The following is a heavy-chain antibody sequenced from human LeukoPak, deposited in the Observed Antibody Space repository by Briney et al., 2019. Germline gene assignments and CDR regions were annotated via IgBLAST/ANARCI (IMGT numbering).Heavy chain of an antibody. J-gene: IGHJ4*02. CDR3: AMHPRITMVRGIAD. V-gene: IGHV3-23*01. D-gene: IGHD3-10*01. CDR1: GFTFSSYA. CDR2: ISGSGGST. Sequence: GGSLRLSCAASGFTFSSYAMSWVRQAPGKGLEWVSAISGSGGSTYYADSVKGRFTISRDNSKNTLYLQMNSLRAEDTAVYHCAMHPRITMVRGIADWGQGTLVTVSS.